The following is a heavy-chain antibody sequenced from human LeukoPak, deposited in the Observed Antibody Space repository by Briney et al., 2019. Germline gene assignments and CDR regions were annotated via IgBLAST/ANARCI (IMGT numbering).Heavy chain of an antibody. CDR2: ISYDGRNK. CDR3: AKDPDIRTPAYYYDV. J-gene: IGHJ4*02. V-gene: IGHV3-30-3*01. CDR1: EFTFSLHA. D-gene: IGHD3-22*01. Sequence: TGGSLRLSCAASEFTFSLHAMSWVRQPPGKGLEWVGIISYDGRNKFYADSAKGRFTISRDNSKNILYLQMNSLRPEDTAVYYCAKDPDIRTPAYYYDVWGQGTLVTVSS.